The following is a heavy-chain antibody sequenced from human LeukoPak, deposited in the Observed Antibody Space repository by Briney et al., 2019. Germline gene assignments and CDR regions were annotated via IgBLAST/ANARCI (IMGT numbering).Heavy chain of an antibody. D-gene: IGHD5-12*01. CDR2: IYYSGST. CDR1: GGSISSSSYY. Sequence: SETLSLTCTVSGGSISSSSYYWGWIRQPPGKGLEWIGSIYYSGSTYDNPSLKSRVTISLDTSKNQFSLKLSSVTAADTAVYYCARESRGYSGYENWFDPWGQGTLVTVSS. V-gene: IGHV4-39*07. J-gene: IGHJ5*02. CDR3: ARESRGYSGYENWFDP.